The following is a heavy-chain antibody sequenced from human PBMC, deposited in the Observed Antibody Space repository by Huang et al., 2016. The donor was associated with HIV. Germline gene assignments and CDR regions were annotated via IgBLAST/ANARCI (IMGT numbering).Heavy chain of an antibody. CDR1: GGSISSYY. CDR2: IYYSGIT. J-gene: IGHJ3*02. CDR3: ARGPSPWLQEAFDI. D-gene: IGHD5-12*01. Sequence: QVQLQESGPGLVKPSETLSLTCTVSGGSISSYYWSWIRQPPGKGLECNGYIYYSGITNYSPSLKSRVTRSVDTSKNQCALKLRSVTAADTAVYYCARGPSPWLQEAFDIWGQGTMVTVSS. V-gene: IGHV4-59*01.